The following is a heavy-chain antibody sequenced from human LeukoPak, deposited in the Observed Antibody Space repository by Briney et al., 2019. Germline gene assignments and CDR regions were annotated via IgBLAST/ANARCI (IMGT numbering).Heavy chain of an antibody. D-gene: IGHD3-3*01. CDR1: GDSIISSSYY. J-gene: IGHJ4*02. CDR3: ARRINDFWSGQYGYYFDY. Sequence: SETLSLTCTVSGDSIISSSYYWGWIRQPPGKGLEWIGSIYYSGSTYYNSSLKSRVTISVDTSKNQFSLKLSSVTAADTAVYYCARRINDFWSGQYGYYFDYSGQGTLVTVSS. V-gene: IGHV4-39*01. CDR2: IYYSGST.